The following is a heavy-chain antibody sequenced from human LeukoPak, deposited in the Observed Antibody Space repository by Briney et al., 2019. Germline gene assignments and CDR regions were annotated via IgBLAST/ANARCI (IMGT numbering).Heavy chain of an antibody. CDR3: ARGWARPVIVVVILAEPGTIDI. CDR1: GYIFTSYD. Sequence: ASVKVSCKASGYIFTSYDINWVRQAIGQGLEWMGWMNPNSGNTGYAQKFQGRATMTRNTSISTAYMELSSLRSEDTAVYYCARGWARPVIVVVILAEPGTIDIWGQGTMVTVYS. D-gene: IGHD3-22*01. CDR2: MNPNSGNT. J-gene: IGHJ3*02. V-gene: IGHV1-8*01.